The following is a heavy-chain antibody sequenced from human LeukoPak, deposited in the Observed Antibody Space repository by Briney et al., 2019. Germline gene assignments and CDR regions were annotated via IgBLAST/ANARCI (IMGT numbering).Heavy chain of an antibody. J-gene: IGHJ4*02. V-gene: IGHV4-59*12. D-gene: IGHD4-17*01. Sequence: KASETLSLTCAVSGGSISSYYWSWIRQPPGKGLEWIGYIYYSGSTNYNPSLKSRVTISVDTSKNQFSLKLNSVTPEDTAVYYCVRWIGGDYNYIDYWGQGTLVTVSS. CDR2: IYYSGST. CDR1: GGSISSYY. CDR3: VRWIGGDYNYIDY.